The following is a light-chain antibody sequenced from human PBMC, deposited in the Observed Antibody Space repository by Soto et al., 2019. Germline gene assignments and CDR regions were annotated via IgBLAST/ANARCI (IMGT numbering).Light chain of an antibody. V-gene: IGLV2-23*01. Sequence: QSALTQPASVSGSPGQSSTISCTGTSSDVGSYNLVSWYQQHPGKAPKLMIYEGSKRPSGVSNRFSGSKSGNTDSLTISGLQAEDEADYYCCSYAGSSIWVFGGGTKLTV. J-gene: IGLJ3*02. CDR3: CSYAGSSIWV. CDR2: EGS. CDR1: SSDVGSYNL.